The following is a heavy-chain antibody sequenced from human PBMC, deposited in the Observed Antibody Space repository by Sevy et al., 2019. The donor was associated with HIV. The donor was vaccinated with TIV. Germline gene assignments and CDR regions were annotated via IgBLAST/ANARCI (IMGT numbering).Heavy chain of an antibody. D-gene: IGHD6-19*01. CDR1: GDSVSSNSAA. Sequence: SQTLSLTCAISGDSVSSNSAAWNWIRQSPSRGLEWLGRTYYRSNWYNDYALSLKSRITINPVTSKNQFSLPLNSVTPEDTAVYYCARGIAVAGMAFDVWGQGTMVTVSS. V-gene: IGHV6-1*01. CDR2: TYYRSNWYN. CDR3: ARGIAVAGMAFDV. J-gene: IGHJ3*01.